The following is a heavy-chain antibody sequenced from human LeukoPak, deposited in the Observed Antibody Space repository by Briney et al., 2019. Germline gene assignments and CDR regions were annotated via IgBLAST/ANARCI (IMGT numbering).Heavy chain of an antibody. V-gene: IGHV4-59*01. CDR3: ARGRTGGCDCSGGSCYFFWFDP. CDR2: IYYSGST. Sequence: SETLSLTCTVSGGSISSYYWSWIRQPAGKGLEWIGYIYYSGSTNYNPSLKSRVTISVDTSKNQFSLKLSSATAADTAVYYCARGRTGGCDCSGGSCYFFWFDPWGQGTLVTVSS. J-gene: IGHJ5*02. D-gene: IGHD2-15*01. CDR1: GGSISSYY.